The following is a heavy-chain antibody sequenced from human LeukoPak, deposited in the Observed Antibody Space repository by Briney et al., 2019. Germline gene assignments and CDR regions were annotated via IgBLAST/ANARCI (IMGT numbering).Heavy chain of an antibody. Sequence: SETLSLTCSVSGDPIHSTGYYWSWIRQPPGKGLEWIGYIYHSGSTQNNPSLRGRVTISIDKSRNQFSLKLSSVTAADTAIYYCASVRYCSGGSCYSSFDYWGQGALVTVSS. D-gene: IGHD2-15*01. J-gene: IGHJ4*02. CDR2: IYHSGST. CDR1: GDPIHSTGYY. V-gene: IGHV4-30-2*02. CDR3: ASVRYCSGGSCYSSFDY.